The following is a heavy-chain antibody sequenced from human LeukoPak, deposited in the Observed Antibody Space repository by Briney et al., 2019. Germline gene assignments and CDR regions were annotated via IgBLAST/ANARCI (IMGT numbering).Heavy chain of an antibody. D-gene: IGHD6-19*01. V-gene: IGHV3-49*04. J-gene: IGHJ4*02. Sequence: PGRSLGLSCAASGFTFGDYAMAWVRQAPGKGLEWVGSIRSKAYGGTTQYAASVKGRFTISRDDSTSIAYVQMNSLKSEDTAVYHCARVEPLPSSGIEVAADYWGQGTLVTVSS. CDR2: IRSKAYGGTT. CDR1: GFTFGDYA. CDR3: ARVEPLPSSGIEVAADY.